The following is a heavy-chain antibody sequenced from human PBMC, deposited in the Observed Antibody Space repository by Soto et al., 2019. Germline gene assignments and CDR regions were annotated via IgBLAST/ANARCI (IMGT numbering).Heavy chain of an antibody. CDR3: VRGDPYYGMDV. Sequence: TGGSLRLSCAASGFTFSNYIFYWVRQAPGKGPEWVAAISYDGSNKQYADSVKGRFAISRDNPGNSLDLQMNSLRGDDTALYYCVRGDPYYGMDVWGQGTTVTVSS. CDR1: GFTFSNYI. V-gene: IGHV3-30*09. J-gene: IGHJ6*02. CDR2: ISYDGSNK.